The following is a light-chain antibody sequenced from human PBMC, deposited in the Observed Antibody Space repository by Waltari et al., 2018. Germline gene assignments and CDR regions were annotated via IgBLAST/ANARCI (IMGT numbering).Light chain of an antibody. Sequence: QMTQSPSSLSASVGDKVTITCRASQGITDALAWYQQKRGKAPKLLVYGASSLYSGVPSRFSASRSGTDFTLTISSLQPEDFAVYYCQQRNSYPLTFGGGTKVEIK. CDR1: QGITDA. J-gene: IGKJ4*01. CDR2: GAS. V-gene: IGKV1-13*02. CDR3: QQRNSYPLT.